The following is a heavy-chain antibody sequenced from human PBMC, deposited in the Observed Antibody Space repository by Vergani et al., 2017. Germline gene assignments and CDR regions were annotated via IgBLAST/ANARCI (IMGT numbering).Heavy chain of an antibody. CDR3: ARGGSVTMIADGFGSGSGGY. CDR1: GYTVTGYY. D-gene: IGHD3-22*01. Sequence: QVPLVQSGAEVKKPGASVKVFCKASGYTVTGYYMHRVRQAPGQGLEWMGWINPNSGGTNYAQKFQGRVTMTRDTSISTAYMELSRLRSDDTAVYYCARGGSVTMIADGFGSGSGGYWGQGTLVTVSS. CDR2: INPNSGGT. V-gene: IGHV1-2*02. J-gene: IGHJ4*02.